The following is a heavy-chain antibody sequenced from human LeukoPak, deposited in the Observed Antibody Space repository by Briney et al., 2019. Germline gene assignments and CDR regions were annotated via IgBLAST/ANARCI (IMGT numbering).Heavy chain of an antibody. CDR3: ARAALLASDAFDI. Sequence: SETLSLTCAVYGGSFSGYYWSWIRQPPGKGLEWIGEINHSGSTNSNPSLKSRVTISVDTSKNQFSLKLSSVTAADTAVYYCARAALLASDAFDIWGQGTMVTVSS. CDR2: INHSGST. D-gene: IGHD2-8*02. V-gene: IGHV4-34*01. CDR1: GGSFSGYY. J-gene: IGHJ3*02.